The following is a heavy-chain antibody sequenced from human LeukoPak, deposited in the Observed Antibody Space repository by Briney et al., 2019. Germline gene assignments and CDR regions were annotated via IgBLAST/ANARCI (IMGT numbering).Heavy chain of an antibody. CDR2: IYYSGST. V-gene: IGHV4-59*01. Sequence: SETLSLTCTVSGGSISTYYWSWIRQPPGKGLEWIGYIYYSGSTNYSPSLRGRVTISLDTSKNQFSLKLSSVTAADTAVYYYARAYSSTGFYYYGMDVWGQGTTVTVSS. CDR3: ARAYSSTGFYYYGMDV. D-gene: IGHD6-13*01. J-gene: IGHJ6*02. CDR1: GGSISTYY.